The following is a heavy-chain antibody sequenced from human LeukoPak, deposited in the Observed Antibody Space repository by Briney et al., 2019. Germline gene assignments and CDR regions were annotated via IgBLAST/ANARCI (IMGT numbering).Heavy chain of an antibody. CDR1: RFTFSSYW. J-gene: IGHJ3*02. CDR3: AKVSRFNDAFDI. V-gene: IGHV3-23*01. Sequence: GGSLRLSCAASRFTFSSYWMSWVRQAPGKGLEWVSAISGSGGSTYYADSVKGRFTISRDNSKNTLYLQMNSLGAEDTAVYYCAKVSRFNDAFDIWGQGTMVTVPS. CDR2: ISGSGGST.